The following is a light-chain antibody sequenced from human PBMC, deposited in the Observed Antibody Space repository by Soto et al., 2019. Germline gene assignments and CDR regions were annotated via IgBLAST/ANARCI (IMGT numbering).Light chain of an antibody. CDR2: DVN. CDR3: CSYAGSYTLV. J-gene: IGLJ1*01. V-gene: IGLV2-11*01. CDR1: RSNIGSNT. Sequence: QSVLTQPPSVSGTPGQRVTVSCSGGRSNIGSNTVSWYQQHPGKAPKLMIYDVNKRPSGVPDRFSGSKSGNTASLTISGLQAEDEADYYCCSYAGSYTLVFGTGTKVTVL.